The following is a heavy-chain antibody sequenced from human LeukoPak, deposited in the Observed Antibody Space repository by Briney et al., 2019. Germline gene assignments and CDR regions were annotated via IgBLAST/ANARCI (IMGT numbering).Heavy chain of an antibody. Sequence: GASVQVSCKTSGYTFTTYGITWARRAPGQGHDYMGWISAYNDNTNYAKNLQDRATMTTDTSTRTAHIDCRSLRSDDTAVYYCARDLKRSRGLIAYWGQGTLLTVSS. CDR3: ARDLKRSRGLIAY. V-gene: IGHV1-18*01. J-gene: IGHJ4*02. CDR2: ISAYNDNT. CDR1: GYTFTTYG. D-gene: IGHD3-10*01.